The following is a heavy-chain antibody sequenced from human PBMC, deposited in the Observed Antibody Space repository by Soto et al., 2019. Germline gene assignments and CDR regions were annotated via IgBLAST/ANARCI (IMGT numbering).Heavy chain of an antibody. Sequence: SVKVSCKASGGTFSSYAISWVRQAPGQGLEWMGGTIPIFGTANYAQKFQGRVTITADESTSTAYMELSSLRSEDTAVYYCARGLIRYSYGHRYYYYYYGMDVWGQGTTVTVSS. CDR2: TIPIFGTA. D-gene: IGHD5-18*01. CDR3: ARGLIRYSYGHRYYYYYYGMDV. J-gene: IGHJ6*02. V-gene: IGHV1-69*13. CDR1: GGTFSSYA.